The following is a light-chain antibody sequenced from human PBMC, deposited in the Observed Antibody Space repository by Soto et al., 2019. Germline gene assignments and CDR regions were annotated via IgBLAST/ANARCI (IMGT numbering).Light chain of an antibody. CDR2: DAS. V-gene: IGKV1-33*01. CDR3: QQYENLPT. J-gene: IGKJ5*01. Sequence: DIQMTQYKSSLSASVGDRVTITCQASQNINNYLNWYQQKPGRAPKLLIYDASNLEAGVPSRFMGSGSRTDFTFTISRLQPEEIATDYCQQYENLPTFGQGTRLEIK. CDR1: QNINNY.